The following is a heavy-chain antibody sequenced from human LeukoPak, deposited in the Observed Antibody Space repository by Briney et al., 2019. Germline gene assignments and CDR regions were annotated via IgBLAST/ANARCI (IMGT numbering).Heavy chain of an antibody. CDR2: ISSSSSYI. V-gene: IGHV3-21*01. D-gene: IGHD3-22*01. CDR3: ARGLVYYYDSSGYPY. CDR1: GFTFSSYS. J-gene: IGHJ4*02. Sequence: GRSLRLSCAASGFTFSSYSMNWVRQAPGKGLEWVSSISSSSSYIYYADSVKGRFTISRDNAKNSLYLQMNSLRAEDTAVYYCARGLVYYYDSSGYPYWGQGTLVTVSS.